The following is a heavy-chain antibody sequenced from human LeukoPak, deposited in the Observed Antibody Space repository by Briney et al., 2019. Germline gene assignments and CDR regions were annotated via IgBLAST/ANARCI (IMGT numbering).Heavy chain of an antibody. CDR2: LSGSGATT. CDR1: GFTFSSYA. CDR3: AKARGSGDIYYDSSGYSAVFDY. Sequence: PGGSLRLSCAASGFTFSSYAMSWVRQAPGGGLEWVSALSGSGATTYNADSVKGRFTISRENSKNPLYLQMNSLRAEYTSIYYCAKARGSGDIYYDSSGYSAVFDYWGQGTLVTVSS. V-gene: IGHV3-23*01. D-gene: IGHD3-22*01. J-gene: IGHJ4*02.